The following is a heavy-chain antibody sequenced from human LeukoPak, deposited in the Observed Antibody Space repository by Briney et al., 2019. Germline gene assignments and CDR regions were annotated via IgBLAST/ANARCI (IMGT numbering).Heavy chain of an antibody. CDR1: GFTFSTYA. D-gene: IGHD2-2*01. V-gene: IGHV3-30-3*01. CDR3: ARDGDVVPAPASIDNYFDY. J-gene: IGHJ4*02. CDR2: ISYDGISQ. Sequence: GGSLRLSCAASGFTFSTYAMHWVRQAPGKGLEWLVVISYDGISQYYRDSVKGRFTISRDNSKNTLYLQMNSLTGEDTAVYYCARDGDVVPAPASIDNYFDYWGQGTLVTVSA.